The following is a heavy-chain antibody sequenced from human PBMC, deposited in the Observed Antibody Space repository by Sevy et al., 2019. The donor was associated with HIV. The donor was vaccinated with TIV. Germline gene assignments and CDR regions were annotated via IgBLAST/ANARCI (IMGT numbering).Heavy chain of an antibody. D-gene: IGHD2-21*02. CDR3: ARDCGGDCYSSWDY. V-gene: IGHV3-21*01. CDR1: GFTFSSYS. CDR2: VRSSSSYI. Sequence: GGSPRLSCAASGFTFSSYSMNWVRRAPAKGLEWVSSVRSSSSYIYYADSVKGRFTISRDNAKNSLYLQMNSLRAEDTAVYYCARDCGGDCYSSWDYWGQGTLVTVSS. J-gene: IGHJ4*02.